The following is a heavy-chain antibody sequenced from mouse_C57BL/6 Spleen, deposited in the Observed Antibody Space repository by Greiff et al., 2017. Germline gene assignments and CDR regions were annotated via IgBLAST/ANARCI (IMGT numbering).Heavy chain of an antibody. V-gene: IGHV3-6*01. J-gene: IGHJ2*01. CDR1: GYSITSGYY. D-gene: IGHD1-1*01. CDR2: ISYDGSN. CDR3: ARKGYYDFDY. Sequence: EVKLQESGPGLVKPSQSLSLTCSVTGYSITSGYYWNWIRQFPGNKLEWMGYISYDGSNNYNPSLKNRISITRDTSKNQFFLKLNSVTTEDTATYYCARKGYYDFDYWGQGTTLTVSS.